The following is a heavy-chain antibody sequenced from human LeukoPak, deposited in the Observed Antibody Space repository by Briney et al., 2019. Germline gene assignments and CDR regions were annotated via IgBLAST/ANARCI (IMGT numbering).Heavy chain of an antibody. CDR3: ARDGAGSYYSDY. V-gene: IGHV3-48*01. J-gene: IGHJ4*02. Sequence: GGSLRLSCTASGFSFRTYNLHWVRQAPGKGLEWVSYISSSSSTIYYADSVKGRFTISRDNAKNSLYLQMNSLRAEDTAVYYCARDGAGSYYSDYWGQGTLVTVSS. CDR1: GFSFRTYN. D-gene: IGHD1-26*01. CDR2: ISSSSSTI.